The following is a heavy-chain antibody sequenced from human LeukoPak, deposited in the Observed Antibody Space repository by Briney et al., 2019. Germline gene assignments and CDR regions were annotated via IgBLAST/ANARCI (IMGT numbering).Heavy chain of an antibody. CDR2: IGTAGDT. V-gene: IGHV3-13*01. CDR3: ARGGYSGSRYYYYYYMDV. D-gene: IGHD5-12*01. J-gene: IGHJ6*03. CDR1: GFTFSSYD. Sequence: PGRSLRLSCAASGFTFSSYDMHWVRQATGKGLEWVSAIGTAGDTYYPGSVKGRFTISRENAKNSLYLQMNSLRAGDTAVYYCARGGYSGSRYYYYYYMDVWGKGTTVTISS.